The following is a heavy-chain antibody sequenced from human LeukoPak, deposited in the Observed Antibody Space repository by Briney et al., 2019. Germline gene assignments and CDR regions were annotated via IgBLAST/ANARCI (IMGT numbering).Heavy chain of an antibody. V-gene: IGHV1-8*01. D-gene: IGHD3-3*01. J-gene: IGHJ4*02. CDR3: ARHREMYPGFLEWLSQYYFDY. CDR2: MNPNSGNT. Sequence: ASVKVSCKASGYTFTSYDINWVRQATGQGLEWMGWMNPNSGNTGYAQKFQGRVTMTRNTSISTAYMELSSLRSEDTAVYYCARHREMYPGFLEWLSQYYFDYWGQGTLVTVSS. CDR1: GYTFTSYD.